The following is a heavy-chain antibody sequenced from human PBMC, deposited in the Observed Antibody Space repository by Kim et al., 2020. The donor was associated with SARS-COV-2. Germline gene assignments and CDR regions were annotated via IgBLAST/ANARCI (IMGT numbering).Heavy chain of an antibody. CDR3: ARQFAVGATTVYYYGMDV. Sequence: SETLSLTCTVSGGSISSSSYYWGWIRQPPGKGLEWIGSIYYSGSTYYNPSLKIRVTISGDTSKNQFSLKLSSVPAADTAVYYCARQFAVGATTVYYYGMDVCDQGTTVTVSS. D-gene: IGHD1-26*01. CDR2: IYYSGST. V-gene: IGHV4-39*01. J-gene: IGHJ6*02. CDR1: GGSISSSSYY.